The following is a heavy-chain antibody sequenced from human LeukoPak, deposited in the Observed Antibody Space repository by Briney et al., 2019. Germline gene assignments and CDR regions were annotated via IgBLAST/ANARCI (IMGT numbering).Heavy chain of an antibody. CDR2: IYPSGGTTT. CDR1: GYTFTSYY. D-gene: IGHD2-15*01. Sequence: ASVKVSCKASGYTFTSYYIHWVRQAPGQGLEWMGIIYPSGGTTTKCAQKFQGRVTMTRDTSTSTVYMELTSLRSDDTAVFYCARDLGTCNGGSCYSAPDYWGQGTLVTVSS. J-gene: IGHJ4*02. CDR3: ARDLGTCNGGSCYSAPDY. V-gene: IGHV1-46*01.